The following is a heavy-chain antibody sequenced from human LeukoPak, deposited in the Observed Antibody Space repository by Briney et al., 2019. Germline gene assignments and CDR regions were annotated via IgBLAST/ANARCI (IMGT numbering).Heavy chain of an antibody. CDR2: IYYSGST. CDR3: AGYDFWCGFRT. J-gene: IGHJ5*02. D-gene: IGHD3-3*01. Sequence: SETLSLTCTVSGGSISSNYWSWIRQPPGKGLEWIGYIYYSGSTNYNPSLKSRVTISVDTSKNQFSLQLSSVTAADTAVYYCAGYDFWCGFRTWGQGTLVTVSS. CDR1: GGSISSNY. V-gene: IGHV4-59*01.